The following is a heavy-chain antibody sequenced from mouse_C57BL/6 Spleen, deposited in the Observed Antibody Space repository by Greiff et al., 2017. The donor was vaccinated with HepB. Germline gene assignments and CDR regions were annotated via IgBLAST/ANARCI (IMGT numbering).Heavy chain of an antibody. CDR2: IDPETGGT. D-gene: IGHD1-1*01. V-gene: IGHV1-15*01. Sequence: QVQLQQSGAELVRPGASVTLSCKASGYTFTDYEMHWVKQTPVHGLEWIGAIDPETGGTAYNQKFKGKAILTADKSSSTAYMELRSLTSEDSAVYYCTRSAHYYGSSAWFAYWGQGTLVTVSA. CDR3: TRSAHYYGSSAWFAY. CDR1: GYTFTDYE. J-gene: IGHJ3*01.